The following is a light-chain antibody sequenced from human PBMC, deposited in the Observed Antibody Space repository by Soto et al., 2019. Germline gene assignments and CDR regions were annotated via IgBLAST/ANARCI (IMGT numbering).Light chain of an antibody. V-gene: IGKV1-39*01. Sequence: DIQMTQSPSSLSASVGDRVTITCRASQSISNYLNWYQQKPGKAPKLLIYAESTLQSGVPSRFSGSGSGTYFTLTISSLQPEDFATYYCQQSYSTPITFGQGTRLEIK. CDR1: QSISNY. CDR2: AES. J-gene: IGKJ5*01. CDR3: QQSYSTPIT.